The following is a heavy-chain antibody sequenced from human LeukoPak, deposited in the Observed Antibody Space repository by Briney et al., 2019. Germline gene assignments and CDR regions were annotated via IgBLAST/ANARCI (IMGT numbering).Heavy chain of an antibody. CDR2: INPSGGST. J-gene: IGHJ6*02. Sequence: ASVKASCKASGYTFTSYYMHWVRQAPGQGLEWMGIINPSGGSTSYAQKFQGRVTMTRDTSTSTVYMELSSLRSEDTAVYYCARDRLEDRYYYYYGMDVWGQGTTVTVSS. CDR1: GYTFTSYY. V-gene: IGHV1-46*01. CDR3: ARDRLEDRYYYYYGMDV. D-gene: IGHD1-1*01.